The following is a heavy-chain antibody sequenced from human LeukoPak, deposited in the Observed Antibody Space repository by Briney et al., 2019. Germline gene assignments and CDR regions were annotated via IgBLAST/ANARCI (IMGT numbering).Heavy chain of an antibody. Sequence: ASVKVSCKASGYTFTSYGISWVRQAPGQGLEWMGWISAYNGNTNYAQKLQGRITMTTDTSTSTAYMELRSLRSDDTAVYYCARREVAGRYYYYYMDVWGKGTTVTVSS. CDR1: GYTFTSYG. CDR2: ISAYNGNT. J-gene: IGHJ6*03. V-gene: IGHV1-18*01. D-gene: IGHD6-19*01. CDR3: ARREVAGRYYYYYMDV.